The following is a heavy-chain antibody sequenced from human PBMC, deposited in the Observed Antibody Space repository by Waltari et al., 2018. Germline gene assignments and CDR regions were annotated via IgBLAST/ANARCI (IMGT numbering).Heavy chain of an antibody. CDR3: ARVKSGFDS. Sequence: QVQLKQWGAGLLKISETLSLTCEVSGGSFTTNYWSWIRKSPGKGLEWIGEIYHTGSHNYNPSLQNRVTISVDRSKSLFSLEVTSITAADAAIYYCARVKSGFDSWGQGTVVTVSS. V-gene: IGHV4-34*01. CDR1: GGSFTTNY. CDR2: IYHTGSH. J-gene: IGHJ4*02.